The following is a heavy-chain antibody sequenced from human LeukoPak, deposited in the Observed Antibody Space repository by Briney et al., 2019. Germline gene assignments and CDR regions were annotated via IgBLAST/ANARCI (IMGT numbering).Heavy chain of an antibody. D-gene: IGHD2-15*01. Sequence: PGASVKVSCKASGGTFSSYAISWVRQAPGQGLEWMGGIIPIFGTANYAQKFQGRVTMTTDTSTNTAYMELRSLRSDDTAVYYCARDCSGSSCYSHWGQGTLVTVSS. CDR1: GGTFSSYA. V-gene: IGHV1-69*05. CDR2: IIPIFGTA. CDR3: ARDCSGSSCYSH. J-gene: IGHJ4*02.